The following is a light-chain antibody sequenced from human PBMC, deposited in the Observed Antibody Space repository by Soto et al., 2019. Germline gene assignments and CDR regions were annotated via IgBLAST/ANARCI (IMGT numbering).Light chain of an antibody. J-gene: IGKJ5*01. V-gene: IGKV1-12*01. CDR2: GAS. CDR3: QQADSFPIT. CDR1: QSVSSW. Sequence: DIQMTQSPSTLSASVGDRVTITCRASQSVSSWLAWYQQKPGKAPELLIFGASSLQSGVPSRFSGSGSGTDFTVTINSVQPEDFATYYCQQADSFPITFGQGTRLEIK.